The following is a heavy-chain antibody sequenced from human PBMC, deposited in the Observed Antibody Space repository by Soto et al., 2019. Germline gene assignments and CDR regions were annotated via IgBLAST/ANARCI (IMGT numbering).Heavy chain of an antibody. D-gene: IGHD4-4*01. Sequence: GGSPRLSCAASGFTFSSYWMHWVRQAPGKGLVWVSRINSDGSSTSYADSVKGRFTISRDNAKNTLYLQMNSLRAEDTAVYYCARDLGSNYVGGNDAFDIWGQGTMVTVSS. CDR1: GFTFSSYW. J-gene: IGHJ3*02. CDR3: ARDLGSNYVGGNDAFDI. V-gene: IGHV3-74*01. CDR2: INSDGSST.